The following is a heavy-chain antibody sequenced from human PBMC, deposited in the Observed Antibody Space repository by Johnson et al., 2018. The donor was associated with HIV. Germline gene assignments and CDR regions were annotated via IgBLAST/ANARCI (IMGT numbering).Heavy chain of an antibody. Sequence: EVQLVESGGGLVQPGGSLRLSCAASAFTFSSFAMSWVRQAPGKGLEWVSIIYSGGNTYYADSVKGRFTISRDNSKNTLYLQMNTLRAEDTGVYYCARGGVVHDAFDIWGQGTMVTVSS. D-gene: IGHD3-22*01. J-gene: IGHJ3*02. V-gene: IGHV3-66*02. CDR2: IYSGGNT. CDR3: ARGGVVHDAFDI. CDR1: AFTFSSFA.